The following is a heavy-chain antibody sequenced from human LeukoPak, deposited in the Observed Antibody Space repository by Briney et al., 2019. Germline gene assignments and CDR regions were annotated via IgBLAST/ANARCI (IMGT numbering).Heavy chain of an antibody. CDR1: GGSFSGYY. CDR2: INDSGRA. J-gene: IGHJ6*03. CDR3: ARRWNYGRNYYIDV. V-gene: IGHV4-34*01. D-gene: IGHD1-7*01. Sequence: SETLSLTCAVYGGSFSGYYWSWIRQPPGKGLEWLAEINDSGRANYNPSLMSRVTVSVDTSKNQFSLRLTSVTATDTAVYYCARRWNYGRNYYIDVWGKGATVSVSS.